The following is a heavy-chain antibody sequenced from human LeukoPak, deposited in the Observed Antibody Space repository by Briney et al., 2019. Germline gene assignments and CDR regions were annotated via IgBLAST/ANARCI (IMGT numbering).Heavy chain of an antibody. D-gene: IGHD6-19*01. V-gene: IGHV4-39*07. Sequence: SETLSLTCTVSGASISSTTYYWSWIRQPPGKGLEWIGEINHSGSTNYNPSLKSRVTISVDTSKNQFSLKLSSVTGADTAVYYCARERGWYNHDAFDIWGQGTMVTVSS. CDR2: INHSGST. J-gene: IGHJ3*02. CDR3: ARERGWYNHDAFDI. CDR1: GASISSTTYY.